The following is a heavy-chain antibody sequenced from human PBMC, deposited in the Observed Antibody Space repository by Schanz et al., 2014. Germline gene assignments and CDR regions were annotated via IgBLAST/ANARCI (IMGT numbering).Heavy chain of an antibody. CDR3: AKDRWRATVMVDAFDI. D-gene: IGHD4-4*01. Sequence: EVRLVESGGGLVQPGGSLRLSCAASGFTFKNYAMSWVRQAPGKGLEWVSAIKGSGGSTYYADSVKGRFTISRDNSKNTLSLLVNSLRGEDTAVYFCAKDRWRATVMVDAFDIWGQGTKVTVSS. J-gene: IGHJ3*02. CDR1: GFTFKNYA. V-gene: IGHV3-23*04. CDR2: IKGSGGST.